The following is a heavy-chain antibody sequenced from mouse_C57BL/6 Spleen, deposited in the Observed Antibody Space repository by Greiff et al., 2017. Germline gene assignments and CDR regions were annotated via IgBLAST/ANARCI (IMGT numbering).Heavy chain of an antibody. V-gene: IGHV1-66*01. CDR3: GRGPYAMDY. CDR2: IYPGSGNT. CDR1: GYSFTSSY. Sequence: QVHVKQSGPELVKPGASVKISCKASGYSFTSSYIHWVKQRPGQGLEWIGWIYPGSGNTKYNEKFKGKATLTADTSSSAAYMQLSSLTSEDSAVYYCGRGPYAMDYWGQGTSVTVSS. J-gene: IGHJ4*01.